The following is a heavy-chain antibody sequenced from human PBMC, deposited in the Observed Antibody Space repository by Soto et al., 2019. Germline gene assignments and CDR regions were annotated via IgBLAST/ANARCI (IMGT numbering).Heavy chain of an antibody. V-gene: IGHV4-39*02. CDR1: GGSISSSSYY. J-gene: IGHJ4*02. CDR3: AREDCSGGSCYSGFFDY. D-gene: IGHD2-15*01. Sequence: SETLSLTCTVSGGSISSSSYYWGWIRQPPGKGLEWIGSIYYSGSTYYNPSLKSRVTISVDTSKNQFSLKLSSVTAADTAVYYCAREDCSGGSCYSGFFDYWGQGTLVT. CDR2: IYYSGST.